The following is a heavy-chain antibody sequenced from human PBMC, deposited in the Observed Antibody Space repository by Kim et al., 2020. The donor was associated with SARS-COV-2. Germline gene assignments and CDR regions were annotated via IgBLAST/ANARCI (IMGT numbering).Heavy chain of an antibody. V-gene: IGHV5-10-1*01. CDR2: IDPSDSYT. Sequence: GESLKISCKGSGYSFTSYWISWVRQMPGKGLEWMGRIDPSDSYTNYSPSFQGHVTISADKSISTAYLQWSSLKASDTAMYYCATYRGIAAAGTDPPLXVWGQGTTVTVSS. CDR1: GYSFTSYW. CDR3: ATYRGIAAAGTDPPLXV. J-gene: IGHJ6*02. D-gene: IGHD6-13*01.